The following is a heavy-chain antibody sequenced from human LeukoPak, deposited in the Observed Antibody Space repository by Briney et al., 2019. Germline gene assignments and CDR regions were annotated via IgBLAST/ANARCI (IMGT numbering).Heavy chain of an antibody. J-gene: IGHJ6*02. CDR2: ISAYNGNT. CDR1: GYTFTSYG. V-gene: IGHV1-18*01. D-gene: IGHD6-13*01. CDR3: ASEIGIAAAGDYYYGMDV. Sequence: ASVKVSCKASGYTFTSYGISWVRQAPGQGLEWMGWISAYNGNTNYAQKLQGRVTMTTDTSTSTAYMELRSLRSEDTAVYYCASEIGIAAAGDYYYGMDVWGQGTTVTVSS.